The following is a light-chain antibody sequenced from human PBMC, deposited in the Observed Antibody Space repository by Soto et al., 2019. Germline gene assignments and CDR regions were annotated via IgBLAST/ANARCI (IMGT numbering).Light chain of an antibody. J-gene: IGKJ4*01. CDR1: QSIDCY. CDR2: ESL. V-gene: IGKV1-39*01. CDR3: QQSYSVPLT. Sequence: DIQMTQSPSSLSASVGDRVTITCRASQSIDCYLNWYQQKPGKAPKLLIYESLNLQSGVPSRFSGSESGTVFTLTISSLQPEDFATYYCQQSYSVPLTFGGGTKVEIK.